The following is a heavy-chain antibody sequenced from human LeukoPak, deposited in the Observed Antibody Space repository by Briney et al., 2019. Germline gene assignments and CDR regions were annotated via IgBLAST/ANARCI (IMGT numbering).Heavy chain of an antibody. D-gene: IGHD5-18*01. V-gene: IGHV4-34*01. CDR1: GGSFSGYY. CDR2: IHHSGST. J-gene: IGHJ4*02. CDR3: ARARGYSYGYPDY. Sequence: SETLSLTCAVYGGSFSGYYWSWIRQPPGKGLECIGEIHHSGSTNYNPSLKSRVTISVDTSKNQFSLKLSSVTAADTAVYYCARARGYSYGYPDYWGQGTLVTVFS.